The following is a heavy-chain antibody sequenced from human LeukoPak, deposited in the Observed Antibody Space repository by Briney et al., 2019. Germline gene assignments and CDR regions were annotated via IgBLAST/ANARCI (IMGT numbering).Heavy chain of an antibody. Sequence: PGGSLRLSCAASGFTFSNAWMSWVRQAPGKGLEWVGRIKSKTDGGTTDYAAPVKGRFTISRDDSKNTLYLQMNSLKTEDTAVYYCTPGIAVAGTSYYYMDVWGKGTTVTVSS. V-gene: IGHV3-15*01. D-gene: IGHD6-19*01. J-gene: IGHJ6*03. CDR2: IKSKTDGGTT. CDR3: TPGIAVAGTSYYYMDV. CDR1: GFTFSNAW.